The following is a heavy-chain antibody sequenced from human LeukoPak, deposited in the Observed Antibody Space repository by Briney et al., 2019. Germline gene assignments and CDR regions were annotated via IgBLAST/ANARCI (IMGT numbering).Heavy chain of an antibody. J-gene: IGHJ4*02. Sequence: SETLSLTCTVSGGSISSGSYYWSWTRQPPGKGLEWIGSMFRTGTTYYNPSLQSRVTISIDTSKNQFSLRMSSVTAADTAVYYCAREQGSGWYYFDYWGQGTLVTVSS. CDR2: MFRTGTT. CDR1: GGSISSGSYY. V-gene: IGHV4-39*07. D-gene: IGHD6-19*01. CDR3: AREQGSGWYYFDY.